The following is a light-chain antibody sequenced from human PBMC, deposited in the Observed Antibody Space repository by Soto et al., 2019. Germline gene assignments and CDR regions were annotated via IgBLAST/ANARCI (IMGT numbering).Light chain of an antibody. CDR2: DTS. Sequence: EIVLTQSPATLSLSPGERATLSCGASQSVSNSYLAWYQQKPGLAPRLLIYDTSRRATGIPDSFSGSGSGTAFTFTFSRGEPEVFTVYYCKHYGTTGGSLGQGTKVDIK. CDR1: QSVSNSY. CDR3: KHYGTTGGS. J-gene: IGKJ1*01. V-gene: IGKV3D-20*01.